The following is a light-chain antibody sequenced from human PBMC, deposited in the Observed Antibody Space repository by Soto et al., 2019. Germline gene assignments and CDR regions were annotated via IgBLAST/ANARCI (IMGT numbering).Light chain of an antibody. V-gene: IGKV3-20*01. Sequence: EIVMTQPPGTRNLSPGESAILSCMASQSVSSSDIAWYPQNPGQAPRLLIYGATSRATGIQDRFSGSGSGTDFTLTNSRLEPDDFAVYFWQQYGSSPPIAFGQGTRLEIK. CDR3: QQYGSSPPIA. CDR1: QSVSSSD. CDR2: GAT. J-gene: IGKJ5*01.